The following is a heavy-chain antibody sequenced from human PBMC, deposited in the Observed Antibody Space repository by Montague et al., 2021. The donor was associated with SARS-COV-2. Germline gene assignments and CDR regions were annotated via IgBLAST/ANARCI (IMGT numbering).Heavy chain of an antibody. J-gene: IGHJ6*02. Sequence: SETLSLTCAVSGGSISSREWWSWVRQPPGKGLEWIGEIHQSESGRTNXXXSLKSRVTISIDQSKNYFSLNLTSMTAADTAVYYCGGTWVYFSPVDVWGRGTTVIVSS. CDR3: GGTWVYFSPVDV. CDR1: GGSISSREW. CDR2: IHQSESGRT. D-gene: IGHD3-3*01. V-gene: IGHV4-4*02.